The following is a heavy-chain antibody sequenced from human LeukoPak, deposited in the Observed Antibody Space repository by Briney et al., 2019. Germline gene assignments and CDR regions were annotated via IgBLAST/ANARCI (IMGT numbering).Heavy chain of an antibody. D-gene: IGHD3-10*01. CDR1: GFTFEASA. V-gene: IGHV3-66*01. J-gene: IGHJ4*02. Sequence: GGSLRLSCAASGFTFEASAMTWVRQAPGKGLECVSIIYSGGTTYYADSVRGRFTISRDNSKNTLYLQMDRLRVEDTAVYYCARKSDSLMLRGGDCWGQGTLVTVSS. CDR2: IYSGGTT. CDR3: ARKSDSLMLRGGDC.